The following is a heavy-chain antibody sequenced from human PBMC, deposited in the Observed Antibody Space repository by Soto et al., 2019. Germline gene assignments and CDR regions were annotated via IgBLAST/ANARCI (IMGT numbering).Heavy chain of an antibody. CDR2: ISAYNGNT. D-gene: IGHD6-13*01. CDR3: AREGSRSGRPRPHTYIDY. CDR1: GDTLTKSA. Sequence: ASVKVSCKASGDTLTKSAFIWELQAPGQGLEWMGWISAYNGNTDYEQKFQGRVTMTTDTSTSTAHIDLRSLRSDDTAVYYCAREGSRSGRPRPHTYIDYWGQGTLVTVSS. V-gene: IGHV1-18*01. J-gene: IGHJ4*02.